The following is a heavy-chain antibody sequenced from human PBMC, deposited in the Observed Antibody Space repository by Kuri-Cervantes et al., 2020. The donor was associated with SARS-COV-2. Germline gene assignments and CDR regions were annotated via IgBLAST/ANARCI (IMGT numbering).Heavy chain of an antibody. CDR1: GFTFSSYA. CDR2: ISGSGGST. V-gene: IGHV3-23*01. J-gene: IGHJ4*02. D-gene: IGHD2-15*01. CDR3: ARDEYSGDIVAPDY. Sequence: GESLKISCAASGFTFSSYAMSWVRQAPGKGLEWVSAISGSGGSTYYADSVKGRFTISRDNSKNTLYLQMNSLRAEDTAAYYCARDEYSGDIVAPDYWGQGTLVTVSS.